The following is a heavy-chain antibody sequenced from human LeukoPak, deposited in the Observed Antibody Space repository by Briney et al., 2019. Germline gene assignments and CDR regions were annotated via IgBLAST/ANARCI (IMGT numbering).Heavy chain of an antibody. CDR3: ARGGDFDGSSGYYDDAFDI. J-gene: IGHJ3*02. D-gene: IGHD3-22*01. Sequence: ASVKVSFKASGYTFTSYAISWVRQAPGQGLEWMGWINPKSGGTNYAQKFQGRVTMTRDTSISTAYMELNRMRSDDTAVYYCARGGDFDGSSGYYDDAFDIWGRGTMVTVSS. V-gene: IGHV1-2*02. CDR2: INPKSGGT. CDR1: GYTFTSYA.